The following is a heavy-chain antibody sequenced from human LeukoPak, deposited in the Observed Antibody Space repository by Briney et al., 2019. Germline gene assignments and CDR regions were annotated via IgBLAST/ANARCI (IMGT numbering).Heavy chain of an antibody. CDR3: ARDTASLPLRTFDI. CDR1: GGTFSSYA. J-gene: IGHJ3*02. V-gene: IGHV1-69*04. Sequence: SVKVSCKASGGTFSSYAISWVRQAPGQGLEWMGRIIPILGIANYAQKFQGRVTITADKSTSTAYMELSSLRSEDTAVYYCARDTASLPLRTFDIWGQGTMVTVSS. D-gene: IGHD2-21*02. CDR2: IIPILGIA.